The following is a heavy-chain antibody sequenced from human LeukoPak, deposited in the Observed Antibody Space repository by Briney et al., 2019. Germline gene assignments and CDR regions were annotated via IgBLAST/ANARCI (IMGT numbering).Heavy chain of an antibody. CDR1: GYAFTTYS. D-gene: IGHD3-22*01. CDR3: VRPGVGSGYFFPFEY. V-gene: IGHV7-4-1*02. Sequence: GASVKVSCTASGYAFTTYSMNWVRQAPGQGLEWMGWINTNTGDPMYAQGFIGRFVFSLDTSVSTAYLQISSLKTEDTAVYYCVRPGVGSGYFFPFEYWGQGTQVTVSS. CDR2: INTNTGDP. J-gene: IGHJ4*02.